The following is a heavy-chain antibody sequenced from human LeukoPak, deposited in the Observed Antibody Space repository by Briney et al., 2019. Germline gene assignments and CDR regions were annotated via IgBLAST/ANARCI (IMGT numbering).Heavy chain of an antibody. CDR3: AKGCSSTNCYR. V-gene: IGHV3-23*01. J-gene: IGHJ4*02. Sequence: GGSLRLSCAASGFTFSSYAMSWVRQAPGKGLEWVSAISGSGGSTYYADSVKGRFTISRDNSKNMLYLQMNSLRAEDTAVYYCAKGCSSTNCYRWGQGTLVTVSS. CDR2: ISGSGGST. CDR1: GFTFSSYA. D-gene: IGHD2-2*01.